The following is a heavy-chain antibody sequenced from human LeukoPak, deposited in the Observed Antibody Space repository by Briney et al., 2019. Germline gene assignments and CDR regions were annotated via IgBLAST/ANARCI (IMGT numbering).Heavy chain of an antibody. CDR2: IYTSGST. D-gene: IGHD6-13*01. J-gene: IGHJ4*02. Sequence: PSETLSLTCTVSGGSISSGSYYWSWIRQPAGKGLEWIGRIYTSGSTNYNPSLKSRVTISVDTSKNQFSLKLSSVTAADTAVYYCARDGVAAAKGYYFDYWGQGTLVTVSS. CDR3: ARDGVAAAKGYYFDY. V-gene: IGHV4-61*02. CDR1: GGSISSGSYY.